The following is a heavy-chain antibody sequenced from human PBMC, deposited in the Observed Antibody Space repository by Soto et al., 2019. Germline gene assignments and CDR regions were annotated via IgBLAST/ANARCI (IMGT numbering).Heavy chain of an antibody. Sequence: PGGSLRLSCAASGFTFSSYSMNWVRQAPGKGLEWVSYISSSSSTIYYADSVKGRFTISRDNAKNSLYLQMNSLRAEDTAVYYCARGLRYAGILFDYWGQGTLVTVSS. V-gene: IGHV3-48*01. CDR2: ISSSSSTI. CDR3: ARGLRYAGILFDY. D-gene: IGHD1-1*01. CDR1: GFTFSSYS. J-gene: IGHJ4*02.